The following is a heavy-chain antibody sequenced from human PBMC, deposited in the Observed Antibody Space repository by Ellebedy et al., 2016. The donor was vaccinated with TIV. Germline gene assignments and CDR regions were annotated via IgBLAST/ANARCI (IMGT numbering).Heavy chain of an antibody. J-gene: IGHJ4*02. Sequence: GGSLRLSCAASGFTFRSYDMHWVRQATGKGLEWVSDIGTAGDTYYPGSVKGRFTISRENAKNSLYLQMNSLKAEDTAVYYCARVRFGDTAVDYWGQGTLVTASS. CDR2: IGTAGDT. D-gene: IGHD5-18*01. V-gene: IGHV3-13*01. CDR3: ARVRFGDTAVDY. CDR1: GFTFRSYD.